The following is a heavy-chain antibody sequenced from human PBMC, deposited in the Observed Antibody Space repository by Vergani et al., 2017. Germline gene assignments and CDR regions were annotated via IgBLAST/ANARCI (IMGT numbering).Heavy chain of an antibody. CDR2: IYYNGGN. V-gene: IGHV4-39*01. J-gene: IGHJ4*02. CDR3: ARHVTHTAGDY. Sequence: QVQLQESCPRLVKPSETLSLICSVSGVSIISSSYYWVWVRQPPGKGLEWVGNIYYNGGNDYKPSLKSRVTISIDTSKNQFSLKLNSVTAADTAVYYCARHVTHTAGDYWGQGTLVTVSS. D-gene: IGHD5-18*01. CDR1: GVSIISSSYY.